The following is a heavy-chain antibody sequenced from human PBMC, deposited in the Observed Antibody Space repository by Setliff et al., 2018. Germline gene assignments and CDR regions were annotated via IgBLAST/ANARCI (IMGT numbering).Heavy chain of an antibody. V-gene: IGHV3-11*04. CDR2: ISPSSDRV. Sequence: GGSLRLSCAASGFTFSDSYMSWIRQAPGKGLEWISYISPSSDRVYYSKSVEGRFSVSRDNAKKSLYLQMNSLRVDDTAVFYCVPGRGSWGQGALVTVSS. CDR1: GFTFSDSY. D-gene: IGHD6-25*01. CDR3: VPGRGS. J-gene: IGHJ5*02.